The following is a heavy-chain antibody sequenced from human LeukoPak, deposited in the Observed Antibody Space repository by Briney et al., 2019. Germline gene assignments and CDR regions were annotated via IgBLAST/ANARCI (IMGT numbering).Heavy chain of an antibody. V-gene: IGHV4-34*08. CDR3: AKSPTALVRGGYYFDN. J-gene: IGHJ4*02. D-gene: IGHD6-6*01. CDR1: GWTFSGYY. CDR2: INHSGST. Sequence: PAETLSLTCAAYGWTFSGYYWSWIRQPPGKGLEWIGEINHSGSTDYNPSLKSRVTISVDTSKNQFSLKLSSVTAADTAVYYCAKSPTALVRGGYYFDNWGQGTLVTVSS.